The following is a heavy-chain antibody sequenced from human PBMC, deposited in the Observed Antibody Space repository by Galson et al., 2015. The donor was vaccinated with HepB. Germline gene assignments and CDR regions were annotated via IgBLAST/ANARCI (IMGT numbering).Heavy chain of an antibody. D-gene: IGHD3-10*02. CDR1: GFTFSRYW. V-gene: IGHV3-74*01. CDR3: ARDQVLCVGSDKGGMDV. Sequence: SLRLSCAASGFTFSRYWMHWVRQAPGKGLVWVSRINSDGRSTSYADSVKGRFTISRDNTKNTMYLQMNSLRAEDTAVYYWARDQVLCVGSDKGGMDVWGQGTTVTVSS. J-gene: IGHJ6*02. CDR2: INSDGRST.